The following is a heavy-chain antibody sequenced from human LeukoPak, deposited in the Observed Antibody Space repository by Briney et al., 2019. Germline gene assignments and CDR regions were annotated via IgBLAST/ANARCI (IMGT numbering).Heavy chain of an antibody. CDR3: AKETGSWSGYGFDS. V-gene: IGHV3-23*01. J-gene: IGHJ4*02. CDR2: ISGSGGST. Sequence: PGGSLRLSCAASGFTFSNYAMSWVRQAPGKGLEWVSGISGSGGSTYYADSVKGRFTISRDNSKNTLYLQMNSLRAEDTAVYHCAKETGSWSGYGFDSWGQGTLVSVSS. D-gene: IGHD3-3*01. CDR1: GFTFSNYA.